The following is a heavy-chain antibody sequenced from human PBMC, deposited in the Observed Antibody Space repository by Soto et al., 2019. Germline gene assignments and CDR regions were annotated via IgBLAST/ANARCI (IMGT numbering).Heavy chain of an antibody. D-gene: IGHD2-15*01. J-gene: IGHJ5*02. V-gene: IGHV3-30*18. CDR3: AKDSSVTADCSGGWFDP. Sequence: QVQLVQSGGGVFQPGRSLRLSCAASGFDFNTYGLHWVRQAPGKGLVWVAGISLDGGNQYYADSVQGRFSISRDTSNKCLKQQMNGLSAEDRGTDDLAKDSSVTADCSGGWFDPWGQGTQDIVSS. CDR2: ISLDGGNQ. CDR1: GFDFNTYG.